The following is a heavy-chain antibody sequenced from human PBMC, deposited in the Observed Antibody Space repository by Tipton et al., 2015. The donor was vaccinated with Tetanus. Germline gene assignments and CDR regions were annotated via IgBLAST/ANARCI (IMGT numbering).Heavy chain of an antibody. J-gene: IGHJ6*02. CDR1: GYTFTSYG. CDR2: LNPKSGSA. CDR3: ASGSSIRHGLDV. Sequence: QSGAEQRKPGASVKVSCKASGYTFTSYGLNWVRKAAGRGFEWMGWLNPKSGSAAYAPRFQGRVTMTTNTSITTAFMEVASLTYEDTAVYYCASGSSIRHGLDVWGHGTSVTVSS. D-gene: IGHD2-2*01. V-gene: IGHV1-8*02.